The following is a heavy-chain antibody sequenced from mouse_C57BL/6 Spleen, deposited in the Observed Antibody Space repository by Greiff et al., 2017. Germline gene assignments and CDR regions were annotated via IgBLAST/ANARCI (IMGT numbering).Heavy chain of an antibody. Sequence: EVMLVASGGGLVQPKGSLKLSCAASGFSFNTYAMNWVRQAPGKGLEWVARIRSKSNNYATYYADSVKDRFTISRDDSESMLYLQMNNLKTEDTAMYYCVRGGYYAMDYWGQGTSVTVSS. V-gene: IGHV10-1*01. J-gene: IGHJ4*01. CDR1: GFSFNTYA. CDR2: IRSKSNNYAT. CDR3: VRGGYYAMDY.